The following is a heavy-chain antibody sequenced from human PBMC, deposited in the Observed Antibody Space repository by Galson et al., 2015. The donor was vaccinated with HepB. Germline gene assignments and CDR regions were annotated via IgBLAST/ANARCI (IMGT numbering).Heavy chain of an antibody. CDR3: ARDLLVTGLFDY. Sequence: LRLSCAASGLTLSIYWMSWVRQAPGKGLEWVANIKQDGSEKNYVDSVKGRFTISRDNAKNSLYLQMNSLRAEDTAVYYCARDLLVTGLFDYWGQGTLVTVSS. CDR1: GLTLSIYW. J-gene: IGHJ4*02. V-gene: IGHV3-7*03. CDR2: IKQDGSEK. D-gene: IGHD5-18*01.